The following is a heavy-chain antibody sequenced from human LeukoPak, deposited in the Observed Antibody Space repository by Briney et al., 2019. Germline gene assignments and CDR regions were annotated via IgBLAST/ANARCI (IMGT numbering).Heavy chain of an antibody. CDR2: INTSGST. D-gene: IGHD3-3*01. CDR3: ARETRTIFGIDY. CDR1: GGSISSGDYY. V-gene: IGHV4-61*02. Sequence: SQTLSLTCTVSGGSISSGDYYWSWIRQPAGKGLEWIGRINTSGSTNYNPSLKSRVTMSVDTSKNQFSLKLSSVTAADTAMYYCARETRTIFGIDYWGQGTLVTVSS. J-gene: IGHJ4*02.